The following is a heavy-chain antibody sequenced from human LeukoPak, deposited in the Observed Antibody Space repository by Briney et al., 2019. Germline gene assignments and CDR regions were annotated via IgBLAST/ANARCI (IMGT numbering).Heavy chain of an antibody. Sequence: SQTLSLTCTVSGGSISSYHWSWIRQPPGKRLEWIGHIYYSGSTNYNPSLKSRVTISVDTSKNQFSLKLSSVTAADTAVYYCASRSSIWSGYQDTLYYFDSWGQGTLVTVSS. V-gene: IGHV4-59*01. CDR3: ASRSSIWSGYQDTLYYFDS. J-gene: IGHJ4*02. CDR1: GGSISSYH. D-gene: IGHD3-3*01. CDR2: IYYSGST.